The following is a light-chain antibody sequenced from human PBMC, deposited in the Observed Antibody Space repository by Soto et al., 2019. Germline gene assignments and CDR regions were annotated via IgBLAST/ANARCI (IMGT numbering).Light chain of an antibody. J-gene: IGKJ5*01. Sequence: EIVLTQSPGTLSLSPGERPTLSCRASQSVSSSHLSRYQHKPGHAPRLLIYAASSRATGSPDRFSGGGSGTDFTLTISRLEPEDFAVYYCRQYGYSQITFGQGTRLEI. V-gene: IGKV3-20*01. CDR2: AAS. CDR3: RQYGYSQIT. CDR1: QSVSSSH.